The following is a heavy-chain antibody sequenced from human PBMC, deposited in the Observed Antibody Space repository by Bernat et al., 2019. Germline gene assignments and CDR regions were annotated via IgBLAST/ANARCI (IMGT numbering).Heavy chain of an antibody. Sequence: EVQLVESGGVVVQPGGSLRLSCAASGFTFDDYTMHWVRQAPGKGLEWVSLISWDGGSTYYADSVKSRFTISRYNSKNSLYLQMNSLRTEDTALYYCAKALSSSGYYIDYWGQGTLVTVSS. V-gene: IGHV3-43*01. CDR3: AKALSSSGYYIDY. D-gene: IGHD3-22*01. J-gene: IGHJ4*02. CDR2: ISWDGGST. CDR1: GFTFDDYT.